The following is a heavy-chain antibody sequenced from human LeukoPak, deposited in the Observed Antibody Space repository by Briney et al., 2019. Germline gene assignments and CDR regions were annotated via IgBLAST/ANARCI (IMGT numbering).Heavy chain of an antibody. V-gene: IGHV3-74*01. J-gene: IGHJ5*02. Sequence: GGSLRLSCAASGFTFSSYWMHWVRQAPGKGLVWVSRINSDGSSTSYADSVKGRFTISRDNAKNTLYLQMNSLRAEDTAVYYCASPYGSGIINWFDPWGQGTLVTVSS. CDR1: GFTFSSYW. CDR2: INSDGSST. D-gene: IGHD3-10*01. CDR3: ASPYGSGIINWFDP.